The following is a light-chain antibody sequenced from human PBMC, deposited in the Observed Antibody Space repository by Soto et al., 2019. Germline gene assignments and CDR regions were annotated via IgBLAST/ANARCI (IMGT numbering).Light chain of an antibody. CDR2: WAS. V-gene: IGKV4-1*01. J-gene: IGKJ3*01. CDR3: QLYYSTPLT. CDR1: QSVLYSSNDKNY. Sequence: DIVMTQSPDSLAVSLGGRATINCKSSQSVLYSSNDKNYLAWYQQKPGQPPKLLIYWASTRESGVPDRFSGSGSGTDFTLTISSLQAEDVAVYYCQLYYSTPLTFGPGTKVDIK.